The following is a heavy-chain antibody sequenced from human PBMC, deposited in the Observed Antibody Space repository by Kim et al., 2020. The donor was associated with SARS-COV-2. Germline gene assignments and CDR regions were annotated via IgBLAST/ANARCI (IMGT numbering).Heavy chain of an antibody. V-gene: IGHV1-2*06. J-gene: IGHJ6*02. CDR2: INPNSGGT. CDR1: GYTFTGYY. Sequence: ASVKVSCKASGYTFTGYYMHWVRQAPGQGLEWMGRINPNSGGTNYAQKFQGRVTMTRDTSISTAYMGLSRLRSDDTAVYYCARDGGIMVWGAYYYYGMDVGGQGTTVTVSS. D-gene: IGHD3-10*01. CDR3: ARDGGIMVWGAYYYYGMDV.